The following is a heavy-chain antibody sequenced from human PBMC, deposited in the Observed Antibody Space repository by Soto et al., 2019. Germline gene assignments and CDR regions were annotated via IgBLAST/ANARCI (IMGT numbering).Heavy chain of an antibody. CDR2: FDPEDGET. D-gene: IGHD3-3*01. V-gene: IGHV1-24*01. J-gene: IGHJ4*02. CDR3: ATDFSYYDSWSGPPADN. Sequence: VASVKVSCKVSGYTLTELSMHWVRQAPGKGLEWMGGFDPEDGETIYAQKFQGRVTMTEDTSTDTAYMELSSLRSEDTAVYYCATDFSYYDSWSGPPADNWGQGTLVTVSS. CDR1: GYTLTELS.